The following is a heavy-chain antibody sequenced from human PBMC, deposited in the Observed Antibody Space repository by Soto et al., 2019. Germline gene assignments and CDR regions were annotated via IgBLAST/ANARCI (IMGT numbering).Heavy chain of an antibody. J-gene: IGHJ4*02. CDR2: IYPRDSDV. V-gene: IGHV5-51*01. D-gene: IGHD6-19*01. CDR3: ARQHPLDSRVWYD. Sequence: PGESLKISCKVFVDSFTGFWVGWVRQVPGKGLEWVASIYPRDSDVRYNPSFQGQVTISADRSTTTAYLQWSSLKASDTAIYYCARQHPLDSRVWYDWGQGTLVTVSS. CDR1: VDSFTGFW.